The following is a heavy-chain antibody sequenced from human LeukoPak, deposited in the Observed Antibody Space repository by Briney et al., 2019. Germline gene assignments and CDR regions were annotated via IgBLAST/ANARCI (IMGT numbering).Heavy chain of an antibody. J-gene: IGHJ4*01. CDR3: ARDAQRGFDYSNSLKN. CDR2: IWSDATNR. D-gene: IGHD4-11*01. CDR1: GFIFSHHG. V-gene: IGHV3-33*01. Sequence: GGSLRRSCAASGFIFSHHGMHWVRQGPGQGLEWVAVIWSDATNRFYADSVKGRFTISRDNSQNTVSLQMNSLRVKDTAIYYCARDAQRGFDYSNSLKNWGHGTLVTVSS.